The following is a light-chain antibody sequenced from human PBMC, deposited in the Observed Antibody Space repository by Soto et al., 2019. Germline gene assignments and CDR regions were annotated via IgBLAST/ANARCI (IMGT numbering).Light chain of an antibody. Sequence: DIQMTQSPSSLSASVGDRVTITCRASESISRHLNWYQQKPGKAPKILIYAASSLQNGVPSRFRGSGSGTEFTLTITNLQPEDFATYYCQQTYSTLSITFGQGTRLDI. CDR3: QQTYSTLSIT. CDR2: AAS. V-gene: IGKV1-39*01. J-gene: IGKJ5*01. CDR1: ESISRH.